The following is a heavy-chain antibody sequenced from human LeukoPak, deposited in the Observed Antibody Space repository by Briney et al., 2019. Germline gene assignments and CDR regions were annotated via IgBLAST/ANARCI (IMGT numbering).Heavy chain of an antibody. J-gene: IGHJ5*02. CDR1: GVTVSSNY. D-gene: IGHD6-19*01. V-gene: IGHV3-53*01. CDR3: AKDEVTSGIAVADGDWFDP. CDR2: IYGGGNI. Sequence: PGGSLRLSCAASGVTVSSNYMNWVRQAPGKGLEWVSVIYGGGNIYYADSVKGRFTISRDNSKNTLYLQMNSLRAEDTAVYYCAKDEVTSGIAVADGDWFDPWGQGTLVTVSS.